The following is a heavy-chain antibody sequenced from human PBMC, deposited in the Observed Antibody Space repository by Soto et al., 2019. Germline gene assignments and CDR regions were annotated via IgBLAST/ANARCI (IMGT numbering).Heavy chain of an antibody. CDR1: GYTFTGYY. CDR2: INPNSGGT. V-gene: IGHV1-2*02. Sequence: QVQLVQSGAEVKKPGASVKVSCKASGYTFTGYYMHWVRQAPGQGLEWMGWINPNSGGTNYAQKFQGRVTMTRDTSISTAYMELSRLRSDDTAVYYCARDGDKYCSAGSCYSGYYYYAMDVWGQGTTVTVSS. D-gene: IGHD2-15*01. J-gene: IGHJ6*02. CDR3: ARDGDKYCSAGSCYSGYYYYAMDV.